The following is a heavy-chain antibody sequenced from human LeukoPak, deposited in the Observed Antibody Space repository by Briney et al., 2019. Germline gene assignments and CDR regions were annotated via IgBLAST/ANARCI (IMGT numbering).Heavy chain of an antibody. Sequence: GRSLRLSCAASGFTFSSYGMHWVRQAPGKGLEWVAVISYDGSNKYYADSVKGRFTISRDNSKNTLYLQMNSLRAEDTAVYYCAKVVGGSYTDDAFDIWGQGTMVTVSS. D-gene: IGHD1-26*01. J-gene: IGHJ3*02. CDR2: ISYDGSNK. CDR1: GFTFSSYG. CDR3: AKVVGGSYTDDAFDI. V-gene: IGHV3-30*18.